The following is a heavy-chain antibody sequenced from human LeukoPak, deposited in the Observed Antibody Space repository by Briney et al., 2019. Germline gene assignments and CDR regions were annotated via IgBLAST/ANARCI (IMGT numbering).Heavy chain of an antibody. CDR2: IYTSRST. D-gene: IGHD6-13*01. CDR1: GGSISSYY. J-gene: IGHJ4*02. Sequence: SETLSLTCTVSGGSISSYYWSWIRQPPGKGLEWIGYIYTSRSTNYNPSLKSRVTISVDTSKNQFSLKLSSVTAADTAVYYCARQYRQQLVQEYYFDYWGQGTLVTVSP. V-gene: IGHV4-4*09. CDR3: ARQYRQQLVQEYYFDY.